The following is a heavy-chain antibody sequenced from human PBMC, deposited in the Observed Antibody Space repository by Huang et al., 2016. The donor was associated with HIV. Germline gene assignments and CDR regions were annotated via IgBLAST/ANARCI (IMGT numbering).Heavy chain of an antibody. V-gene: IGHV1-24*01. CDR3: AIRQLNERWLREGFDI. CDR1: EYIVTEFS. J-gene: IGHJ3*02. D-gene: IGHD6-19*01. CDR2: FDSENEET. Sequence: QVHLVQSGAEVKKPGASVKVSCQVSEYIVTEFSMHWVRQVPGNGLEWMGGFDSENEETIYAQKFQGRVTMTEDTSTNTAYMQLTRLGSEDTAVYYWAIRQLNERWLREGFDIWGQGTMVTVSS.